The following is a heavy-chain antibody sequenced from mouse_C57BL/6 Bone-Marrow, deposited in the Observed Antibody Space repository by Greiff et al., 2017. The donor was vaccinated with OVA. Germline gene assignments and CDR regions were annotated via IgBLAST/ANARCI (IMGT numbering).Heavy chain of an antibody. J-gene: IGHJ4*01. D-gene: IGHD1-1*01. CDR2: INPSNGGT. CDR3: ALITTAYYAMDY. CDR1: GYTFTSYW. Sequence: QVQLQQPGPELVKPGASVKLSCKASGYTFTSYWMHWVKQRPGQGLEWIGNINPSNGGTNYNEKFKSKATLTVDKSSSTAYMQLSSLTSEDSAVYYCALITTAYYAMDYWGQGTSVTVSS. V-gene: IGHV1-53*01.